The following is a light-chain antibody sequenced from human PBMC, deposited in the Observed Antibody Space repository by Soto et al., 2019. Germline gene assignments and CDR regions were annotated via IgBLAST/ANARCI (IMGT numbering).Light chain of an antibody. V-gene: IGKV3D-15*01. J-gene: IGKJ1*01. CDR3: QQYENWPLT. Sequence: TVLTQSPATLSVSPGERASLSCRASQSVSINLAWYQQKPGQTPSLLIYGTSTRATGIPARFSGSGSGTEFTLTISSLQSEDFAVYYCQQYENWPLTFGQGTKVDIK. CDR2: GTS. CDR1: QSVSIN.